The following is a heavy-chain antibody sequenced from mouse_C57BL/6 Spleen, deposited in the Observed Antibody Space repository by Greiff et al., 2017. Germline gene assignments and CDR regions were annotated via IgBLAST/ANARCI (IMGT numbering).Heavy chain of an antibody. Sequence: QVQLQQPGAELVKPGASVKMSCKASGYTFTSYWITWVKQRPGQGLEWIGDIYPGSGSTNYNEKFKSKATLTVDTSSSTAYMQLSSLTSEDSAVXYCAEGIRDVAWFAYWGQGTLVTVSA. D-gene: IGHD2-14*01. J-gene: IGHJ3*01. CDR1: GYTFTSYW. V-gene: IGHV1-55*01. CDR2: IYPGSGST. CDR3: AEGIRDVAWFAY.